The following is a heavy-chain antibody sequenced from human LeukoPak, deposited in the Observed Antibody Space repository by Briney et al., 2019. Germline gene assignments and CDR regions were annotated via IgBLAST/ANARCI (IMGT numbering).Heavy chain of an antibody. Sequence: GGSLRLSCAASGFTFSSYSINWVRQAPGKGLEWVSSIDSSSSYIYYADSVKGRFTISRDNAKNSLFLQMNSLRVEDTTVYYCARPGITGTMGYGAFDIWGQGTRVTVSS. D-gene: IGHD1-7*01. J-gene: IGHJ3*02. CDR3: ARPGITGTMGYGAFDI. CDR2: IDSSSSYI. V-gene: IGHV3-21*01. CDR1: GFTFSSYS.